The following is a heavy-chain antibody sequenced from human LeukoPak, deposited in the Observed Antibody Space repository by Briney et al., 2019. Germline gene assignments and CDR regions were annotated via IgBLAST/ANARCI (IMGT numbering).Heavy chain of an antibody. CDR1: GGTFSSYA. V-gene: IGHV1-69*04. J-gene: IGHJ4*02. CDR3: ARSGDGYKLSYFDY. Sequence: ASVKVSCKASGGTFSSYAISWVRQAPGQGLEWMGRIIPILGIANYAQKFQGRVTITADKSTSTAYMELSSLRSEDTAVYYCARSGDGYKLSYFDYWGQGTLVTVSS. CDR2: IIPILGIA. D-gene: IGHD5-24*01.